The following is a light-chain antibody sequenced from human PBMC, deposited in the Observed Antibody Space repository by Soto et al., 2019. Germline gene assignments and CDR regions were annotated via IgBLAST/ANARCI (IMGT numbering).Light chain of an antibody. Sequence: EVVLTQSPGTLSLSPGERATLSCRASQSVSSSSLAWYQQKPGQAPRLLIYGASSRATGIPDRFSGSGSGTDFTLTINRLEPDDFAVYYCQQFGSSSWTFGQGTKVEI. J-gene: IGKJ1*01. CDR2: GAS. CDR1: QSVSSSS. CDR3: QQFGSSSWT. V-gene: IGKV3-20*01.